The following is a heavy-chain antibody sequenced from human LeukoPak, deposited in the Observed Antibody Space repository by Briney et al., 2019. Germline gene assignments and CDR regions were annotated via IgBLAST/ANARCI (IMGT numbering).Heavy chain of an antibody. CDR3: ARGLTHMDV. J-gene: IGHJ6*03. D-gene: IGHD4-23*01. V-gene: IGHV4-39*07. CDR1: GVSISSSSYY. CDR2: IHYSGST. Sequence: SETLSLTCTVSGVSISSSSYYWGWIRQPPGKGLEYIGSIHYSGSTYYNLSLKSRVTISVDTSKNQFSLKLSSVTAADTAVYYCARGLTHMDVWGKGTTVTISS.